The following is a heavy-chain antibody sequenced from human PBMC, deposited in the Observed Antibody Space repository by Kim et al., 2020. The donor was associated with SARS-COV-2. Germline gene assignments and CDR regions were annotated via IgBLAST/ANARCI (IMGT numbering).Heavy chain of an antibody. CDR3: SRLSVRYNWKPYYFDY. V-gene: IGHV4-39*01. CDR1: GGSISSSSYY. J-gene: IGHJ4*02. CDR2: IYYSGST. Sequence: SETLSLTCTVSGGSISSSSYYWGWIRQPPGKGLEWIGSIYYSGSTYYNPSLKSRVTISVDTSKNQFSLKLSSVTAADTAVYYCSRLSVRYNWKPYYFDYWGQGTLVTVSS. D-gene: IGHD1-1*01.